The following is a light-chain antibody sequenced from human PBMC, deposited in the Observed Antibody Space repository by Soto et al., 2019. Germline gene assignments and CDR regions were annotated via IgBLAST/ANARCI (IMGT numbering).Light chain of an antibody. J-gene: IGKJ1*01. Sequence: EIVMTQSLATLSVSPGERATLSCRASQSVDSNLAWYQQKPGQTPRLLIYGASTRATGIPARFSGSGSGTEFTLTISSLQSEDFAVYYCQQYNDWILTFGQGTKVEIK. CDR1: QSVDSN. CDR2: GAS. V-gene: IGKV3-15*01. CDR3: QQYNDWILT.